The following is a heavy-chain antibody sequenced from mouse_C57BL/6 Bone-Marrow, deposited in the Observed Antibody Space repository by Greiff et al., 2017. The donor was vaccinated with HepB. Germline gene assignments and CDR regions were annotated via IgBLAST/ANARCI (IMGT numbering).Heavy chain of an antibody. CDR3: ARHGYSNYEFAY. D-gene: IGHD2-5*01. J-gene: IGHJ3*01. Sequence: VQLQQSGPELVKPGASVKMSCKASGYTFTDYNMHWVKQSHGKSLEWIGYINPNNGGTSYNQKSKGKATLTVNKSSSTAYMELRSLTSEDSAVYYYARHGYSNYEFAYWGQGTLVTVSA. CDR1: GYTFTDYN. CDR2: INPNNGGT. V-gene: IGHV1-22*01.